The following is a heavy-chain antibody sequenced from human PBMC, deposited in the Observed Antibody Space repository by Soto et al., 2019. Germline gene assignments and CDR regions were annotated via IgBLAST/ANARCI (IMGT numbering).Heavy chain of an antibody. CDR2: IHWNDDN. Sequence: QITLKESGPSLVKPTQTLTLTCTFSGFSLSSSGVGVGWIRQSPGEALEWLAVIHWNDDNHYSPSLKSRLTITKDTSKNQVVLTMTNMDPVDTGTYYCAHRRINYGMNVWGQGTTVTVSS. J-gene: IGHJ6*02. V-gene: IGHV2-5*01. CDR1: GFSLSSSGVG. CDR3: AHRRINYGMNV.